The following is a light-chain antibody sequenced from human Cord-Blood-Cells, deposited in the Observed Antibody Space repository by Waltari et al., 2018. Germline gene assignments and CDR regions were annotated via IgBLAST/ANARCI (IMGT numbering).Light chain of an antibody. J-gene: IGKJ3*01. Sequence: DIQMTQSPSSLSASVGDRVTITCQASQDISNYLNWYQQKPGKAPKLLIYDASNLETGVPSSFRGSGSGTDFTFTISSLQPEDIATYYCQQYDNRPFTFGPGTKVDIK. CDR2: DAS. CDR1: QDISNY. CDR3: QQYDNRPFT. V-gene: IGKV1-33*01.